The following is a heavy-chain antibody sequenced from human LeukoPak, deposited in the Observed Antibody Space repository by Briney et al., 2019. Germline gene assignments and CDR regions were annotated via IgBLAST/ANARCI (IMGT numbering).Heavy chain of an antibody. J-gene: IGHJ3*02. V-gene: IGHV3-21*04. CDR1: EFTFSSYN. CDR2: ISSSSTYI. Sequence: GSLRLSCGASEFTFSSYNMNWVRQAPGKGLEWVSSISSSSTYIYYADSVKGLFTISRDNAKNSLYLQMNSLRAEDTALYHCARARSFLRDLDAFDIWGLGTMVTVSS. CDR3: ARARSFLRDLDAFDI. D-gene: IGHD2-21*01.